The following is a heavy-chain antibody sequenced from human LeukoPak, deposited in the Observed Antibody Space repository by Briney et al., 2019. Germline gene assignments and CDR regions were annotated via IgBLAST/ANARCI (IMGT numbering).Heavy chain of an antibody. J-gene: IGHJ4*02. V-gene: IGHV4-4*07. CDR3: ARHGGAYSFDY. Sequence: SETLSLTCTVSGGSISSYDWSWARQPAGKGLEWIGRIYTNGGTNYNPSLKSRVTISVATSKNQFSLKLISESAADTAVYYCARHGGAYSFDYWGQGTLVTVSS. D-gene: IGHD2-21*01. CDR1: GGSISSYD. CDR2: IYTNGGT.